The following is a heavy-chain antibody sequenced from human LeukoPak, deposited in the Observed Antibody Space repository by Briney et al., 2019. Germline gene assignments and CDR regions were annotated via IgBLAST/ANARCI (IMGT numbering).Heavy chain of an antibody. CDR3: AKWRRGHYYGSGTELDY. D-gene: IGHD3-10*01. Sequence: HPGGSLRLSCAASGFTFTTSGMHWVRQAPGKGLEWMAFISSDGNSKDYAASVKGRFTISRDNPKNTVSLQMNSLRAEDTAIYYCAKWRRGHYYGSGTELDYWGQGTLVTVSS. V-gene: IGHV3-30*18. J-gene: IGHJ4*02. CDR2: ISSDGNSK. CDR1: GFTFTTSG.